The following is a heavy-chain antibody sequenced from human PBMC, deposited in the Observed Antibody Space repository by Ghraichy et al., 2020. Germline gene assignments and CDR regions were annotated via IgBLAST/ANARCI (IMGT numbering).Heavy chain of an antibody. CDR1: GGTFRRNA. J-gene: IGHJ4*02. CDR2: FIATVGTA. D-gene: IGHD3-10*01. Sequence: SVKVSCKASGGTFRRNAFSWVRQAPGQGLEWMGGFIATVGTANYAQKFQGRVTITADESGSTAYMVLSSLRSDDTAVYYCATTSGTYYFDFWGQGTLITVSS. CDR3: ATTSGTYYFDF. V-gene: IGHV1-69*13.